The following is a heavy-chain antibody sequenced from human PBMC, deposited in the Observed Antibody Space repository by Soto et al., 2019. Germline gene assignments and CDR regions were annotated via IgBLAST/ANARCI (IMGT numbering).Heavy chain of an antibody. D-gene: IGHD1-26*01. J-gene: IGHJ4*02. V-gene: IGHV1-69*13. CDR3: ARTRDSGSYYVFGDFDS. CDR1: GGTFSDFT. Sequence: SVKVSCKASGGTFSDFTINGVRQAPGQRLEWMGGIIPIFDTANYAEKFQGRVTITADESTNAAYMELRSLRSDDTAVYYCARTRDSGSYYVFGDFDSWGQGTLVTVSS. CDR2: IIPIFDTA.